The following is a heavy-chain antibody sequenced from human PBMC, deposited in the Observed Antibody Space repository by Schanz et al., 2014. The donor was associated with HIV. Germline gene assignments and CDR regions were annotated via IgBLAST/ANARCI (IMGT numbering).Heavy chain of an antibody. CDR1: GSTFSSHA. Sequence: EVQLWESGGALVQPGGSLRLSCAASGSTFSSHAMAWVRQAPGKGLECIAGISASARGTNYADSVLGRFTVSRDNSKNTLFLQMNSLRVEDTAVYYCAAEGYYTWYFDYWGQGTLVSVSS. J-gene: IGHJ4*02. V-gene: IGHV3-23*01. CDR3: AAEGYYTWYFDY. CDR2: ISASARGT. D-gene: IGHD3-22*01.